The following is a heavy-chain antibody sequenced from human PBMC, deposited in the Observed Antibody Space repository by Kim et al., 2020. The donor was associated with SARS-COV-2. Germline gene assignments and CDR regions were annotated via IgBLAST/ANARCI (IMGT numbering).Heavy chain of an antibody. V-gene: IGHV3-11*01. CDR1: GFTFSDYY. CDR2: ITNRDNTK. J-gene: IGHJ4*02. D-gene: IGHD3-10*01. Sequence: GGSLRLSCAASGFTFSDYYMSWVRQAPGKGLEWVSWITNRDNTKYYADSVKGRFTISRDNAKNSLYMEMNSLRVEDTAVYYCARLGDPWFFSVWGLGTLVTVSS. CDR3: ARLGDPWFFSV.